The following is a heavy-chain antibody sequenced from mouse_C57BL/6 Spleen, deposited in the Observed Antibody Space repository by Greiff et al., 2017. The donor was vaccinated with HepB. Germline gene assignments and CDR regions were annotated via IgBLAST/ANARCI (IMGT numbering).Heavy chain of an antibody. CDR1: GYTFTSYD. J-gene: IGHJ2*01. CDR2: IYPRDGST. Sequence: VQLQQSGPELVKPGASVKLSCKASGYTFTSYDINWVKQRPGQGLEWIGWIYPRDGSTKYNEKFKGKATLTVDTSSSTAYMELHSLTSEDSAVYFCAPYYYGISSYYFDYWGQGTTLTVSS. V-gene: IGHV1-85*01. CDR3: APYYYGISSYYFDY. D-gene: IGHD1-1*01.